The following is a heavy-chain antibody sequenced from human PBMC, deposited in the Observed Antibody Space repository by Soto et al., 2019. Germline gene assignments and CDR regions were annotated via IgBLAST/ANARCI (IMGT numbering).Heavy chain of an antibody. CDR3: DREGLLDYYDSSGYLPGYHFDY. D-gene: IGHD3-22*01. J-gene: IGHJ4*02. CDR1: GGSISSGDYY. CDR2: IYYSGST. V-gene: IGHV4-30-4*01. Sequence: SETLSLTCTVSGGSISSGDYYWSWIRQPPGKGLEWIGYIYYSGSTYYNPSLKSRVTISVDTSKNQFSLKLSSVTAADTAVYYCDREGLLDYYDSSGYLPGYHFDYWGQGNLVTVSS.